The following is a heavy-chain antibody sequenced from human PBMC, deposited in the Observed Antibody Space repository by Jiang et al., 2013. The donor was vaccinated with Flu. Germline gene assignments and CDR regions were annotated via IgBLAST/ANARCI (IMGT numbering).Heavy chain of an antibody. J-gene: IGHJ6*02. CDR3: GTYPGRYPMDV. V-gene: IGHV4-4*02. Sequence: GEIYHTGTTNYNPSLQSRVTISVDKSKNQFSLNLSSVTAADTAVYYCGTYPGRYPMDVWGQGTTVIVSS. CDR2: IYHTGTT. D-gene: IGHD2-15*01.